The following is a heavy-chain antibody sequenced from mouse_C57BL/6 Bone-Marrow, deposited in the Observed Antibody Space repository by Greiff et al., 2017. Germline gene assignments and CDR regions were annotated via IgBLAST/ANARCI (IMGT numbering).Heavy chain of an antibody. V-gene: IGHV1-54*01. CDR2: INPGSGGT. CDR1: GYAFTNYL. J-gene: IGHJ2*01. D-gene: IGHD2-1*01. CDR3: ARGGGNFYFDY. Sequence: VQLQQSGAELVRPGTSVTVSCKASGYAFTNYLIEWVKQRPGQGLEWIGVINPGSGGTNYNEKFKGKATLTADKSSSTAYMQLSSLTSEDSAVYFCARGGGNFYFDYWGQGTTLTVSS.